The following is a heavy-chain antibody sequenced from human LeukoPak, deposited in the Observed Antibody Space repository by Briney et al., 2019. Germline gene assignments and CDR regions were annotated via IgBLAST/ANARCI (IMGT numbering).Heavy chain of an antibody. Sequence: PGGSLRLSCVASGFPFSSYWMTWVRQAPGKGLEWVANIKQDGSKKSYVDSVKGRFTISRDNAKNSLYLQMNSLRAEDTAVYYCARVPLPRGFWSGYYSYYGMDVWGQGTTVTVSS. CDR3: ARVPLPRGFWSGYYSYYGMDV. CDR1: GFPFSSYW. J-gene: IGHJ6*02. V-gene: IGHV3-7*01. CDR2: IKQDGSKK. D-gene: IGHD3-3*01.